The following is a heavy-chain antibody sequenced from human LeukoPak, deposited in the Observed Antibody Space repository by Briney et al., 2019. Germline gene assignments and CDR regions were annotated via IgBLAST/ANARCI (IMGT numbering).Heavy chain of an antibody. Sequence: SETLSLTCTVPGGSISSYYWSWIRQPPGKGLEWIGYIYYSGSTNYNPSLKSRVTISVDTSKSQFSLKLSSVTAADTAVYYCAAYDFWSGYLDYWGQGTLVTVSS. CDR1: GGSISSYY. CDR2: IYYSGST. CDR3: AAYDFWSGYLDY. J-gene: IGHJ4*02. D-gene: IGHD3-3*01. V-gene: IGHV4-59*01.